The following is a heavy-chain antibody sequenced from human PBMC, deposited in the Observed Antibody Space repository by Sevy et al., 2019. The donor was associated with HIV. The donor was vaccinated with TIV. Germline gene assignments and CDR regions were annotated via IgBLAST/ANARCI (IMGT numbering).Heavy chain of an antibody. CDR2: AVGVDDTT. CDR1: GFTLRNYA. J-gene: IGHJ4*02. D-gene: IGHD6-13*01. CDR3: AKGGFIAAAGFDY. V-gene: IGHV3-23*01. Sequence: GGSLRLSCAASGFTLRNYAVNWVRQAPGKGLEWVSAAVGVDDTTYYADSVKGRFTISRDNSKNTLYLQMNSLRAEDTAVYYCAKGGFIAAAGFDYWGQGTLVTVSS.